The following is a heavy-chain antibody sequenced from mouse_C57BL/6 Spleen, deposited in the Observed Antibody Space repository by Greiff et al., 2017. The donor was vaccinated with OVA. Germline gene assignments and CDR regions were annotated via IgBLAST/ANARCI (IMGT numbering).Heavy chain of an antibody. D-gene: IGHD1-1*01. V-gene: IGHV1-50*01. Sequence: VQLQQPGAELVKPGASVKLSCKASGYTFTSYWMQWVKQRPGQGLEWIGEIDPSDSYTNYNQKFKGKATLTVDTSSSTAYMQLSSLTSEDSAVYYGASYYGSSDWYFDVWGTGTTVTVSS. J-gene: IGHJ1*03. CDR1: GYTFTSYW. CDR3: ASYYGSSDWYFDV. CDR2: IDPSDSYT.